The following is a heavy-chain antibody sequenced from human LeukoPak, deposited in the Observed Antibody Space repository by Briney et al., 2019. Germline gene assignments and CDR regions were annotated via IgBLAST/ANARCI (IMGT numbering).Heavy chain of an antibody. Sequence: GGSLRLSCAASGFTVSSNYMSWVRQAPGKGLERVSVIYSGGSTYYADSVKGRFTISRDNSKNTLYLQMNSLRAEDTAVYYCAKEAGYDWFSYFDYWGQGTLVTVSS. CDR1: GFTVSSNY. V-gene: IGHV3-66*01. D-gene: IGHD5-12*01. CDR2: IYSGGST. J-gene: IGHJ4*02. CDR3: AKEAGYDWFSYFDY.